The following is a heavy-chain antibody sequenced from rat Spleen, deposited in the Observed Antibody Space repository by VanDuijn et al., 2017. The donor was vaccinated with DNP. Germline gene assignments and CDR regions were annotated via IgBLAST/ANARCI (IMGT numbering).Heavy chain of an antibody. Sequence: EVQLQESGSGLVKPSQSLSLPCSVTCYSITSNFWGWIRKFPGNKMEYVGHISYSGSTNYNPSLKSRISITRDTSKNHFFLQLNSATTEDTATYYCARWTRYFDSWGQGVMVTVSS. D-gene: IGHD1-7*01. CDR3: ARWTRYFDS. CDR2: ISYSGST. CDR1: CYSITSNF. J-gene: IGHJ2*01. V-gene: IGHV3-1*01.